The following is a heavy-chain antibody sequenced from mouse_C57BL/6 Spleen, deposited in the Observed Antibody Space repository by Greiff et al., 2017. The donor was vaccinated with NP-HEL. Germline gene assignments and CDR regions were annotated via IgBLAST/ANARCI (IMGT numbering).Heavy chain of an antibody. CDR1: GYTFTSYW. CDR3: AKGDDDLRHYYAMDY. D-gene: IGHD2-3*01. J-gene: IGHJ4*01. V-gene: IGHV1-7*01. CDR2: INPSSGYT. Sequence: VQLQQSGAELAKPGASVKLSCKASGYTFTSYWMHWVKQRPGQGLEWIGYINPSSGYTKYNQKFKDKATLTADKSSSKAYMQLSSLTYEDSAVYYCAKGDDDLRHYYAMDYWGQGTSVTVSS.